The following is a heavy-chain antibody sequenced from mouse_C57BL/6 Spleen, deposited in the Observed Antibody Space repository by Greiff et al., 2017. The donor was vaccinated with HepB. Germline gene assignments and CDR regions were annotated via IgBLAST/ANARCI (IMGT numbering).Heavy chain of an antibody. V-gene: IGHV1-26*01. CDR1: GYTFTDYY. Sequence: EVQLQQSGPELVKPGASVKISCKASGYTFTDYYMNWVKQSHGKSLEWIGDINPNNGGTSYNQKFKGKATLTVDTSSSTAYMELRSLTSEDSAVYYGARGGGPAWFAYWGQGTLVTVSA. CDR3: ARGGGPAWFAY. CDR2: INPNNGGT. J-gene: IGHJ3*01.